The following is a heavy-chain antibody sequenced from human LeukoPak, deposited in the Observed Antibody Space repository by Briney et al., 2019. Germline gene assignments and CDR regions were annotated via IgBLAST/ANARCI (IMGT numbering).Heavy chain of an antibody. D-gene: IGHD2-15*01. V-gene: IGHV4-59*08. CDR2: IYYSGST. J-gene: IGHJ5*02. CDR1: GGSISSYF. Sequence: SETLSLTCTVSGGSISSYFWSWIRQPPGKGLEWIGYIYYSGSTYYNPSLKSRVTISVDTSKNQFSLKLSSVTAADTAVYYCARHERAVVVAVNWFDPWGQGTLVTVSS. CDR3: ARHERAVVVAVNWFDP.